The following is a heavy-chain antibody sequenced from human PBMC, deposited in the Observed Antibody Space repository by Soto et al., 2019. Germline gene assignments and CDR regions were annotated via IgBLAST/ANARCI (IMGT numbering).Heavy chain of an antibody. J-gene: IGHJ4*02. CDR3: ARMITGTTALPDY. Sequence: LSLTCTVSGGSISSGDYYWSWIRQPPGKGLEWIGYIYYSGSTYYNPSLKSRVTISVDTSKNQFSLKLSSVTAADTAVYYCARMITGTTALPDYWGQGTLVTVSS. CDR2: IYYSGST. V-gene: IGHV4-30-4*01. CDR1: GGSISSGDYY. D-gene: IGHD1-7*01.